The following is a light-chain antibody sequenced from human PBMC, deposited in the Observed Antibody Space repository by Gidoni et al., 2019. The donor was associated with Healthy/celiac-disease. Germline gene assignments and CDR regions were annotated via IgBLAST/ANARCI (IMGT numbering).Light chain of an antibody. CDR3: QQRSNWPPILT. Sequence: EIVLTQSPATLSLSPGERATLSCRASQSVSSYLAWYQQKPGQAPRLLIYDASNRATGIPARFSGSGSGTDFTLTISSLEPEDFAVYYCQQRSNWPPILTFAGXTKVEIK. J-gene: IGKJ4*01. V-gene: IGKV3-11*01. CDR2: DAS. CDR1: QSVSSY.